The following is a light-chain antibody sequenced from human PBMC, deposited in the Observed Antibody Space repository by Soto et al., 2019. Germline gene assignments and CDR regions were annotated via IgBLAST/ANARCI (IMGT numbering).Light chain of an antibody. Sequence: EIVLTQSPATLSLSPGERATLSCRASPSVSSDLAWYQQKPGQAPRLLIYDASNRATGIPARCSGSGSGTDFTLTISSLEPEDFAVYYGQQRSNWPWTFGQGTKVETK. V-gene: IGKV3-11*01. J-gene: IGKJ1*01. CDR3: QQRSNWPWT. CDR1: PSVSSD. CDR2: DAS.